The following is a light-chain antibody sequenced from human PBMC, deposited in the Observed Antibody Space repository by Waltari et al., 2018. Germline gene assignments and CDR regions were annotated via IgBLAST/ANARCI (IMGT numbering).Light chain of an antibody. J-gene: IGKJ3*01. V-gene: IGKV3-20*01. Sequence: EIVVTQSPGTVSLSPGERATLSCRSSHIVDYNYLAWVQQKPGQSPRLLIYGVSNRAAGIPDRFSGSGSGTDFTLTITRLEPEDFAVYYCQQYGAPPYTFGPGTKVAFK. CDR2: GVS. CDR1: HIVDYNY. CDR3: QQYGAPPYT.